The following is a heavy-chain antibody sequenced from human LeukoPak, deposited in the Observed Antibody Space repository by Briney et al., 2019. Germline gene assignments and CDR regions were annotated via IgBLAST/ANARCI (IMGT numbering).Heavy chain of an antibody. CDR2: VKKDASEN. J-gene: IGHJ6*03. D-gene: IGHD3-3*01. Sequence: PGGSLRLSCAASGFTFSNNWMTWVRPAPGKGLEWVASVKKDASENYHVDYVKGRSTISRDNAKNSLYLQRISLRAEDTAVYYCARDSDTRDDFWSGYISHYYYMDVWGKGTTVTVSS. V-gene: IGHV3-7*01. CDR3: ARDSDTRDDFWSGYISHYYYMDV. CDR1: GFTFSNNW.